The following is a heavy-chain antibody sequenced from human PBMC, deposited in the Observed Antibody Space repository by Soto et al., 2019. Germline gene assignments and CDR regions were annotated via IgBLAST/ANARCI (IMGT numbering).Heavy chain of an antibody. D-gene: IGHD1-26*01. V-gene: IGHV3-33*01. CDR3: ARSSGSYFAAFYDT. Sequence: QAQLEESGGGVVQPGTSLRLSCSASSFSFSSSGMHWVRQPPGKGLEWVAAIWDDGGNKYYADSVRGRFTISRDNSKNNLILQMNSLRAEDTALYYCARSSGSYFAAFYDTWGQGTLVSVSS. CDR2: IWDDGGNK. CDR1: SFSFSSSG. J-gene: IGHJ4*02.